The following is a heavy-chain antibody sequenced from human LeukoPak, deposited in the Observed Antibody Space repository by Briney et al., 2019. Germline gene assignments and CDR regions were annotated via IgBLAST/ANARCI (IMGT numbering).Heavy chain of an antibody. CDR1: GGSISSYY. CDR3: ARGVYIAAAQYAY. D-gene: IGHD6-13*01. CDR2: IYYSGTT. V-gene: IGHV4-59*01. Sequence: SETPSLTCTVSGGSISSYYWSWIRQPPGKGLEWIGYIYYSGTTNYNPSLKSRVTISVDTSKNQFSLKLSSVTAADTAVYYCARGVYIAAAQYAYWGQGTLVTVSS. J-gene: IGHJ4*02.